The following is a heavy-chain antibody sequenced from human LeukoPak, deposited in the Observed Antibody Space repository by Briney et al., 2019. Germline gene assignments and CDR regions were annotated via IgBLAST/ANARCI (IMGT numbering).Heavy chain of an antibody. V-gene: IGHV3-23*01. J-gene: IGHJ4*02. CDR3: AKDPSYCTNGVCIDY. D-gene: IGHD2-8*01. CDR2: ISGSGGST. Sequence: GGSLRLSCAASGFTVSSNYMSWVRQAPGKGLEWVSAISGSGGSTYYADSVKGRFTISRDNSKNTLYLQMNSLRAEDTAVYYCAKDPSYCTNGVCIDYWGQGTLVTVSS. CDR1: GFTVSSNY.